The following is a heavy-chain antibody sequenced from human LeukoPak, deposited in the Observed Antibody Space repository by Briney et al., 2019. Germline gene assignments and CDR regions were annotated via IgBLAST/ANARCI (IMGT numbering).Heavy chain of an antibody. D-gene: IGHD3-10*01. J-gene: IGHJ6*02. CDR3: ARGQEPYGSGSYPGYYYYGMDV. V-gene: IGHV4-59*01. CDR2: IYYSGST. Sequence: SETLSLTCTVSGGSISSYYWSWIRQPPGKGLEWIGYIYYSGSTNYNPSLKSRVTISVDTSKNQFSLKLSFVTAADTAVYYCARGQEPYGSGSYPGYYYYGMDVWGQGTTVTVSS. CDR1: GGSISSYY.